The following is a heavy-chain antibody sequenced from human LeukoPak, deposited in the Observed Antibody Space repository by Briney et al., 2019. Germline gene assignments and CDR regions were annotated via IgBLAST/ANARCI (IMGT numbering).Heavy chain of an antibody. J-gene: IGHJ6*02. CDR2: ISYDGSNK. V-gene: IGHV3-30-3*01. CDR1: GFTFSSYA. CDR3: ARDLMLSITMVRGPYYYYGMDV. Sequence: GGSLRLSCAASGFTFSSYAMSWVRQAPGKGLEWVTVISYDGSNKYYADSVKGRFTISRDNSKNTLYLQMNSLRAEDTAVYYCARDLMLSITMVRGPYYYYGMDVWGQGTTVTVSS. D-gene: IGHD3-10*01.